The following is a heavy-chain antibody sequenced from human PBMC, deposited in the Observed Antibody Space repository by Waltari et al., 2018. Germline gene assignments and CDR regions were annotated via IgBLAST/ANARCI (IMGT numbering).Heavy chain of an antibody. CDR1: GFTFSSYS. CDR3: ARDERVTRGDFDL. CDR2: SSSSSSVI. V-gene: IGHV3-21*05. Sequence: EVQLVESGGGLVKPGGSLRLSCAASGFTFSSYSMNWVRQAPGKGLEWVSYSSSSSSVIYDADSLKGRVTISRDNSKNALYLQMKSLRSEDTAVYYWARDERVTRGDFDLWGRGTLVTVSS. D-gene: IGHD2-21*02. J-gene: IGHJ2*01.